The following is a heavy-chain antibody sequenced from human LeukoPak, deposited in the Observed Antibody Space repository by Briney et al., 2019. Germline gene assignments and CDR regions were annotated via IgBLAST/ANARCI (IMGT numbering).Heavy chain of an antibody. J-gene: IGHJ4*02. CDR1: GGSFSGYY. V-gene: IGHV4-34*01. Sequence: PSETLSLTCAVYGGSFSGYYWSWIRQPPGKGLEWIGEINHSGSTNYNPSLKSRVTISVDTSKNQFSLKLSSVTAADTAVYYCARGGDILTGYYRFDYWGQGTLVTVSS. CDR3: ARGGDILTGYYRFDY. D-gene: IGHD3-9*01. CDR2: INHSGST.